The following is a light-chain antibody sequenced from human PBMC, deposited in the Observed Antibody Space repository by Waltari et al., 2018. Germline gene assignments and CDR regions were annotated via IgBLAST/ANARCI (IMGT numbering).Light chain of an antibody. J-gene: IGLJ3*02. CDR2: RSV. CDR1: ASNIGGNL. V-gene: IGLV1-44*01. CDR3: ASWDDSLNGHWV. Sequence: QSVLTQPPSASGTPGQSVTISCSGGASNIGGNLVNWYQQLPGKAPKLLIYRSVWRPSGGPYLFSGSKSGTSASLAISGLQSEDEADYCCASWDDSLNGHWVFGGGTKVTVL.